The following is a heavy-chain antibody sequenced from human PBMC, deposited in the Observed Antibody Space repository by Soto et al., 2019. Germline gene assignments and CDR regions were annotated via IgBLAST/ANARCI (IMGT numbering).Heavy chain of an antibody. CDR3: AREYPGYSYGYGY. CDR1: GGTLSSYA. Sequence: SVKVSCKASGGTLSSYAISWVRQESGQGLEWMGGIIPIFGTANYAQKFQGRVTMTRDTSISTAYMELSRLRSDDTAVYYCAREYPGYSYGYGYWGQGTLVTVSS. J-gene: IGHJ4*02. CDR2: IIPIFGTA. D-gene: IGHD5-18*01. V-gene: IGHV1-69*05.